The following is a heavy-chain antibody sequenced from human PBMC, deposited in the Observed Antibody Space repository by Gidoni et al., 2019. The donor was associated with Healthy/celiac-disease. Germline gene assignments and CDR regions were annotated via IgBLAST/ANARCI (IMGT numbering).Heavy chain of an antibody. J-gene: IGHJ4*02. D-gene: IGHD1-26*01. CDR1: GGSFSGYY. CDR2: INHSGST. Sequence: QVQLQQWGAGLLKPSETLSLTCAVYGGSFSGYYWSWIRQPPGKGLEWIGEINHSGSTNYNPSLKSRVTISVDTSKNQFSLKLSSVTAADTAVYYCARVSKDSGSPHFDYWGQGTLVTVSS. CDR3: ARVSKDSGSPHFDY. V-gene: IGHV4-34*01.